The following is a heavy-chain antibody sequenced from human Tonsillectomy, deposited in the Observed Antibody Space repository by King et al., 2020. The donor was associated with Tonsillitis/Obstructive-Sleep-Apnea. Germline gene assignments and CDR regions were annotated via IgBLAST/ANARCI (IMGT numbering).Heavy chain of an antibody. Sequence: HGQLVQSGGGVVQPGRSLRLSCAASGFTFSNYGMHWVRQAPGKGLEWVAVISYDGNNKYYADSVKGRFTISRDNSKNTLYLQMNSLRAEETAVYYCAKGSGGNYYTGGDYFDYWGQGTLVTVSS. D-gene: IGHD1-26*01. CDR1: GFTFSNYG. J-gene: IGHJ4*02. CDR2: ISYDGNNK. CDR3: AKGSGGNYYTGGDYFDY. V-gene: IGHV3-30*18.